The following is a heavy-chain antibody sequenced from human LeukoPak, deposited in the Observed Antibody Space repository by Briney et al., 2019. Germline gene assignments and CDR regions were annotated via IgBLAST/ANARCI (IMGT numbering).Heavy chain of an antibody. J-gene: IGHJ4*02. CDR3: AKQAYDSPRTDFDY. CDR1: GLTFSRYA. V-gene: IGHV3-23*01. Sequence: PGGSLRLSCAASGLTFSRYAMSWVRQAPGKGLEWVSGVSTSGGSTYYADSVKGRFTISRDNSKNTLHLRMNSLRAEDTAIYYCAKQAYDSPRTDFDYWGQGTLVTVSS. CDR2: VSTSGGST. D-gene: IGHD3-22*01.